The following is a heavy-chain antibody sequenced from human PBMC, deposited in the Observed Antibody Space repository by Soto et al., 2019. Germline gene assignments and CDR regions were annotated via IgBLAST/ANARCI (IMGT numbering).Heavy chain of an antibody. Sequence: GGSLRLSCAASGFTFSTYAMSWVRQAPGKGLEWVSGSSGSGESTYYSDSVRGRFTISRDNSKNTLYLQMNSLRAEDTAVYYCAKDRRLPPYYDFWSDYWGQGTLVTVSS. CDR2: SSGSGEST. V-gene: IGHV3-23*01. D-gene: IGHD3-3*01. CDR3: AKDRRLPPYYDFWSDY. J-gene: IGHJ4*02. CDR1: GFTFSTYA.